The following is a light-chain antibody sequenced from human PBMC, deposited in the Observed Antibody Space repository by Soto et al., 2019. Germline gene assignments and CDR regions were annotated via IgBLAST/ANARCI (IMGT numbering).Light chain of an antibody. CDR3: HQYGSSPPWT. Sequence: EIVLTQSPGTLSLSPGERATLSCRASQSVSDNYLAWYQQKPGQAPRLLIYGAFTRVNGIPDRFSGSGSGTDFRLPISRMEPADFLVYYCHQYGSSPPWTFGQGTTVEIK. CDR1: QSVSDNY. V-gene: IGKV3-20*01. CDR2: GAF. J-gene: IGKJ1*01.